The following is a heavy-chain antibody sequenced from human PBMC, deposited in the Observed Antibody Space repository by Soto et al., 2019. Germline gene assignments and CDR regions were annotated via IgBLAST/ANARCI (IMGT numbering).Heavy chain of an antibody. Sequence: QVQLVESGGGVVQPGRSLRLSCAASGFTFSSYGMHWVRQAPGKGLEWVAVISYDGSNKYYADSVKGRFTISRDNSKNTLYLQMNSLRAEDTAVSYCAKDDRPQYSSSSKHFDYWGQGTLVTVSS. D-gene: IGHD6-6*01. CDR3: AKDDRPQYSSSSKHFDY. CDR1: GFTFSSYG. J-gene: IGHJ4*02. CDR2: ISYDGSNK. V-gene: IGHV3-30*18.